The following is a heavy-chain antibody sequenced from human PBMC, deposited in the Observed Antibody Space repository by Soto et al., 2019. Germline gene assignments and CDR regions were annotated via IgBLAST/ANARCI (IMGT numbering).Heavy chain of an antibody. V-gene: IGHV4-34*01. CDR3: ARGRRAGTPGMDV. D-gene: IGHD1-1*01. CDR2: INHSGST. Sequence: SETMPHTYTLYGGSFSGYYWSWIRKTPGKGLEWIGEINHSGSTNYNPSLKSRVTISVDTSKNQFSLKLSSVTAADTAVYYCARGRRAGTPGMDVWGQGTTVTVSS. J-gene: IGHJ6*02. CDR1: GGSFSGYY.